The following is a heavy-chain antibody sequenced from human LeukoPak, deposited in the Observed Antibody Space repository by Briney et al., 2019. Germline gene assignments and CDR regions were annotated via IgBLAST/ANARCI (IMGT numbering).Heavy chain of an antibody. CDR1: GYHFMTYW. J-gene: IGHJ3*02. Sequence: NRGASLKISCQASGYHFMTYWIGRGRQVPGKGLEWMAIIYPGDSDTKYSPSFQDQVTISADKSINTAYLHWRSLKASDTAMYYCARLSMIDTFDIWGLGTVVTVSS. V-gene: IGHV5-51*01. D-gene: IGHD3-22*01. CDR2: IYPGDSDT. CDR3: ARLSMIDTFDI.